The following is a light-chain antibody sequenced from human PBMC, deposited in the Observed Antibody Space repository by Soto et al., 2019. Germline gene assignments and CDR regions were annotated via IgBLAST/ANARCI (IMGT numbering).Light chain of an antibody. CDR2: EVS. J-gene: IGLJ1*01. CDR3: SSYTSSRDYV. CDR1: TSDDSGYNY. Sequence: QSVLTHPASVSWSPGQVLTLSCTGTTSDDSGYNYLAWYQQQSGKAPKLMIREVSNRPAGVSNRLSGYKSGNTASLTISGLQAEEEADYYCSSYTSSRDYVCGIGTKVTVL. V-gene: IGLV2-14*01.